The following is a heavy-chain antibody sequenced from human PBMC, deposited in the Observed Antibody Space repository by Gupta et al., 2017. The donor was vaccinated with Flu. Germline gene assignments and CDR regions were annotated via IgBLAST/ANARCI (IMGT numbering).Heavy chain of an antibody. D-gene: IGHD2-8*01. Sequence: QVQLVQSGAEVKKPGASVTVSCKASGYTFSRYAIHWVRQAPGQRREWMGWINYVDGNTKHAQRFHDRITINRDTPASTVYRELSSLRSEDTAVDYCARGAADWLNDVCSWGYYFQYGGRGALVTVSS. CDR1: GYTFSRYA. V-gene: IGHV1-3*01. J-gene: IGHJ4*02. CDR2: INYVDGNT. CDR3: ARGAADWLNDVCSWGYYFQY.